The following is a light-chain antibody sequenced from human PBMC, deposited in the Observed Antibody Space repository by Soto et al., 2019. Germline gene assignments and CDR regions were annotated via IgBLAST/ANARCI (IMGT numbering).Light chain of an antibody. V-gene: IGKV1-39*01. CDR3: QQSYSSLWT. J-gene: IGKJ1*01. Sequence: IQLTQSPSSLSAPVGDRVTITCRASQSIANFLNWYQQKPGKAPKLVIYGTSTLQSGVPSRFSGSGSGTDFTLTISRLQREDFATYYCQQSYSSLWTFGQGTKVDIK. CDR2: GTS. CDR1: QSIANF.